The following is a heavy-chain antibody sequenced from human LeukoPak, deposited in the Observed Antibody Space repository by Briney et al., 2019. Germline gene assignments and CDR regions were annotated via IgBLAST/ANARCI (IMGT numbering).Heavy chain of an antibody. V-gene: IGHV3-21*01. CDR1: GFIFSSYN. CDR3: ARDSGDGSGSYYAYGMDV. J-gene: IGHJ6*02. CDR2: ISRSSIYI. D-gene: IGHD3-10*01. Sequence: PGGSLRLSCAASGFIFSSYNMNWVRPAPGKGLEWVSSISRSSIYIYYADSVKGRFTISRDNAENSLYLQMNSLRAEDTAVYYCARDSGDGSGSYYAYGMDVWGQGTTVTVSS.